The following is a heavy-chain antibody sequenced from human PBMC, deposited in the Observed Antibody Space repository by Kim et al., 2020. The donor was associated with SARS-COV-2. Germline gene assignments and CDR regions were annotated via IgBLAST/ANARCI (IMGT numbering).Heavy chain of an antibody. D-gene: IGHD3-22*01. CDR2: IYWDDDK. J-gene: IGHJ3*02. V-gene: IGHV2-5*02. CDR3: AHSVQITMIEHKAFDI. Sequence: SGPTLVKPTQTLTLTCTFSGFSLSTSGVGVGWIRQPPGKALEWLALIYWDDDKRYSPSLKSRLTITKDTSKNQVVLTMTNMDPVDTATYYCAHSVQITMIEHKAFDIWGQGTMVTVSS. CDR1: GFSLSTSGVG.